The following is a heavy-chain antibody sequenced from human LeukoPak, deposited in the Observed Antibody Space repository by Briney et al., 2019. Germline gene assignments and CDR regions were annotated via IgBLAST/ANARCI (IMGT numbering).Heavy chain of an antibody. D-gene: IGHD5-18*01. CDR2: IYYSGST. Sequence: PPETLSLTCSVSGGSLSTYHWSWIRLSPVKGLEGIGYIYYSGSTNYNPSLKSRVSLSVDTSTNQFSLKVRSVTAADTAVYYCARGSGSYGSFDLWGQGALVTVS. CDR3: ARGSGSYGSFDL. CDR1: GGSLSTYH. V-gene: IGHV4-59*13. J-gene: IGHJ4*02.